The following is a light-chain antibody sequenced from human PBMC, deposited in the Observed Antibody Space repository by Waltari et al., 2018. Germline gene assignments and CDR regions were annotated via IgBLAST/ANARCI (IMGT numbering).Light chain of an antibody. V-gene: IGKV3-20*01. CDR3: QQYGSSPTT. J-gene: IGKJ1*01. CDR1: QSFSSRY. CDR2: GAS. Sequence: EIVLTQSPGTLSLSPGERATLSCRASQSFSSRYLAWYQQKPGQAPRLLIYGASSRATGIPDRFSGSGSGTDFTLTISRLEPEDFAVYYCQQYGSSPTTFGQGTKVEIK.